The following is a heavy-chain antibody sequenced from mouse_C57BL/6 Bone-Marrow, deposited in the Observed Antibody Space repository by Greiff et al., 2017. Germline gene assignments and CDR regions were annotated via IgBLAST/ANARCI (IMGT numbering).Heavy chain of an antibody. D-gene: IGHD1-1*01. V-gene: IGHV1-82*01. CDR2: IYPGDGDT. CDR3: ALITLNFDY. J-gene: IGHJ2*01. Sequence: VQLQQSGPELVKPGASVKISCKASGYAFSSSWMNWVKQRPGKGLEWIGRIYPGDGDTNYNGKFKGKATLTADKSSSTAYMQLSSLTSEDSAVYFCALITLNFDYWGQGTTLTVSS. CDR1: GYAFSSSW.